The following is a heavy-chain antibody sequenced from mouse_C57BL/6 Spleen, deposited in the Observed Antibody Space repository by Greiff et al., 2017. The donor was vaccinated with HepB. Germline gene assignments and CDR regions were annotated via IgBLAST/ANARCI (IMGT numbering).Heavy chain of an antibody. J-gene: IGHJ2*01. CDR3: ARPDGYYGYFDY. CDR1: GFTFSSYT. D-gene: IGHD2-3*01. V-gene: IGHV5-9*01. Sequence: EVHLVESGGGLVKPGGSLKLSCAASGFTFSSYTMSWVRQTPEKRLEWVATISGGGGNTYYPDSVKGRFTISRDNAKNTLYLQMSSLRSEDTALYYCARPDGYYGYFDYWGQGTTLTVSS. CDR2: ISGGGGNT.